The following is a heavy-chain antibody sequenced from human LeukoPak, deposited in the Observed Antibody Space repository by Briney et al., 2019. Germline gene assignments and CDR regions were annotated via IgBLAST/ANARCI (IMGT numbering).Heavy chain of an antibody. J-gene: IGHJ4*02. CDR3: ARDSGTYYYGSGSYAALDY. CDR1: GGTFSSYA. D-gene: IGHD3-10*01. CDR2: IIPIFGTA. Sequence: SVKVSCKASGGTFSSYAISWVRQAPGQGLEWMGRIIPIFGTANYAQKFQGRVTITTDESTGTAYMELSSLRSEDTAVYYCARDSGTYYYGSGSYAALDYWGQGTLVTVSS. V-gene: IGHV1-69*05.